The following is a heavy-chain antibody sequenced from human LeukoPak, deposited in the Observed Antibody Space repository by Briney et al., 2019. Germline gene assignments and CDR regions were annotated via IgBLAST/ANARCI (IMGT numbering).Heavy chain of an antibody. V-gene: IGHV3-30*02. J-gene: IGHJ4*02. CDR3: AREGGRAAAGRFDY. D-gene: IGHD6-13*01. Sequence: GGSLRLSCAVSGINFRTSGMHWVRQAPGKGLEWVTFIQNDGSDKYYAASVKGRFTISRDNSKNTVYLHMNSLRADDTALYYCAREGGRAAAGRFDYWGQGTLVTVSS. CDR2: IQNDGSDK. CDR1: GINFRTSG.